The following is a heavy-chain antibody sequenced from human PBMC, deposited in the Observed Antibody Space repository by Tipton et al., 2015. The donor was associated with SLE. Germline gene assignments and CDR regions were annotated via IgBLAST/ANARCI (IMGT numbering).Heavy chain of an antibody. J-gene: IGHJ3*02. CDR1: GGSISSSNW. CDR3: ARVVRGCSGGSCYWDAFDI. CDR2: IYHSGST. V-gene: IGHV4-4*02. D-gene: IGHD2-15*01. Sequence: TLSLTCAVSGGSISSSNWWSWVRQPPGKGLEWIGEIYHSGSTNYNPSLKSRVTISVDTSKNQFSLKLSSVTAADTAVYYCARVVRGCSGGSCYWDAFDIWGQGTMVTVSS.